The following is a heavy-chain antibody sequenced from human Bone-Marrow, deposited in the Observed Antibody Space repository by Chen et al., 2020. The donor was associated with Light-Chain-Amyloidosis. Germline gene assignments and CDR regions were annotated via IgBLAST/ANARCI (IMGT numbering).Heavy chain of an antibody. J-gene: IGHJ4*02. V-gene: IGHV3-15*01. Sequence: EVNLVESGGGLVKPGGSLRLSCAASGFTFSGAWMSWVRQAPGKGLEWLRRIKSDADGGTTDYAAPVQGRFSISRDDSKKTLYLQMISLKIEDTAMYYCTTDGRTDYWGQGTLVTVSS. CDR1: GFTFSGAW. CDR2: IKSDADGGTT. CDR3: TTDGRTDY.